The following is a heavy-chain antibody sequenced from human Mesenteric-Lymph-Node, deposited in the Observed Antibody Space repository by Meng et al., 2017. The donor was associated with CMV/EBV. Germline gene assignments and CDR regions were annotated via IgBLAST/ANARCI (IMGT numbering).Heavy chain of an antibody. CDR3: AGAYPPATNSPLDY. CDR2: TYHSGRS. Sequence: SGRSIRSSSDYWVRLRQGPGKRWEGIGSTYHSGRSYDNPSLKSGVIITVETSNKQFSLKRSSVTEADTAVYYWAGAYPPATNSPLDYWGQGTLVTVSS. D-gene: IGHD2-15*01. CDR1: GRSIRSSSDY. V-gene: IGHV4-39*07. J-gene: IGHJ4*02.